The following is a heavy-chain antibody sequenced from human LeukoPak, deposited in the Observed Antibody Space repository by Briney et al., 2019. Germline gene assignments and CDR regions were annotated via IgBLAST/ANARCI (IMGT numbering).Heavy chain of an antibody. Sequence: GSLRLSCAASGFTFDDYGMSWVRQAPGKGLEWVSYISSSGSTIYYADSVKGRFTISRDNAKNSLYLQMNSLRAEDTAVYYCARDDFRGVINYWGQGTLVTVSS. J-gene: IGHJ4*02. CDR3: ARDDFRGVINY. CDR1: GFTFDDYG. D-gene: IGHD3-10*01. V-gene: IGHV3-11*01. CDR2: ISSSGSTI.